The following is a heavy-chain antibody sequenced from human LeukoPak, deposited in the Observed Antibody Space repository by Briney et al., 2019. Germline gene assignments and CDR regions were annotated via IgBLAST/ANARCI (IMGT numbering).Heavy chain of an antibody. CDR2: INHSGST. CDR1: DGSISSSSYY. J-gene: IGHJ1*01. Sequence: PSETLSLTCTVSDGSISSSSYYWSWIRQPPGKGLEWIGEINHSGSTNYNPSLKSRVTISVDTSKNQFSLKLSSVTAADTAVYYCARRDGSYFPGPLRHWGQGTLVTVSS. D-gene: IGHD1-26*01. V-gene: IGHV4-39*07. CDR3: ARRDGSYFPGPLRH.